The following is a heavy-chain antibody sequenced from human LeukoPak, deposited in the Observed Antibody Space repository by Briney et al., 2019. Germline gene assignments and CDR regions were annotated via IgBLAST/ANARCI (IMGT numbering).Heavy chain of an antibody. CDR2: IDSDGSGT. J-gene: IGHJ3*02. D-gene: IGHD3-10*01. V-gene: IGHV3-74*01. CDR3: ARGGDYHAFEI. CDR1: GFTVSSYW. Sequence: GGSLRLSCAASGFTVSSYWIHWVRHAPGKGLVWVSRIDSDGSGTIYADSVKGRFTISRDNAKNTLYLQMNSMKAEDTAVSYCARGGDYHAFEIWGQGTMVTVSS.